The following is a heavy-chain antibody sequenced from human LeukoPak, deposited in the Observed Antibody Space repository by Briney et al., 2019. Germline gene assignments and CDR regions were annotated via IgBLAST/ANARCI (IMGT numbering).Heavy chain of an antibody. CDR2: IYTSGST. CDR3: ARGLRITMIVDAFDI. CDR1: GGSISSYY. V-gene: IGHV4-4*07. J-gene: IGHJ3*02. Sequence: SETLSLTCTVSGGSISSYYWSWIRQPAGKGLEWIGRIYTSGSTNYNPSLKSRVTMSVDTSKNQFSLKLSSVTAADTAVYYCARGLRITMIVDAFDIWGQGTMVTVSS. D-gene: IGHD3-22*01.